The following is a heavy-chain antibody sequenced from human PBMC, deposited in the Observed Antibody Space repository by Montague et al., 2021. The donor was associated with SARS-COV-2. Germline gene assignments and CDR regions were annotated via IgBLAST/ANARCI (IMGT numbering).Heavy chain of an antibody. CDR2: IFRSGDS. CDR3: VRGGTMTVVVFDY. J-gene: IGHJ4*02. CDR1: GDSISNSNW. V-gene: IGHV4-4*02. D-gene: IGHD3-22*01. Sequence: SETLSLTCTVSGDSISNSNWWTWVRQSPGRVLELIGEIFRSGDSNYNPSLKSRVTMSVDMSRNQFSLSLSNVTAADTAIYYCVRGGTMTVVVFDYWGQGTLVTVSS.